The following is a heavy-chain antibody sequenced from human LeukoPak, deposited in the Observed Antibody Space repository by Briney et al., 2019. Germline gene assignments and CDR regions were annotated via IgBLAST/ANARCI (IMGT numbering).Heavy chain of an antibody. CDR2: VYYRGST. D-gene: IGHD3-16*02. J-gene: IGHJ4*02. CDR1: GGSISGYY. CDR3: ARHVRLGELSYSFDY. Sequence: SETLSLTCPVSGGSISGYYWSWIRQPPGKGLEWIGYVYYRGSTNYNPSLKSRVTISADTSKNQFSLKLSSVTAADTAVYYCARHVRLGELSYSFDYWGQGTLVTVSS. V-gene: IGHV4-59*08.